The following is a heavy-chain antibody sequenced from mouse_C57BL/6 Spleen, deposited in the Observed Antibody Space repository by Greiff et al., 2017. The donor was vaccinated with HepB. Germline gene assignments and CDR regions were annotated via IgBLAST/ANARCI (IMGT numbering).Heavy chain of an antibody. J-gene: IGHJ2*01. V-gene: IGHV1-64*01. Sequence: VQLQQSGAELVKPGASVKLSCKASGYTFTSYWMHWVKQRPGQGLEWIGMIHPNSGSTNYNEKFKSKSTLTVDKSSSTAYMQLSSLTSEDSAVYYCAIGSSYLYYFDYWGQGTTLTVSS. CDR1: GYTFTSYW. D-gene: IGHD1-1*01. CDR3: AIGSSYLYYFDY. CDR2: IHPNSGST.